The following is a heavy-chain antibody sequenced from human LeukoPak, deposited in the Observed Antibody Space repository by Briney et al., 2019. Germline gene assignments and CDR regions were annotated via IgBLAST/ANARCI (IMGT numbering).Heavy chain of an antibody. Sequence: GGSLRLSCAASGFTFSSYGMHWVRQAPGKGLEWVAFIRYDRRNKYSADSVKGRFTISRDNSKNTLYLQMNSLRAEDTAVYYCANIPNGRRWYQPLGGGFDPWGQGTLVTVSS. J-gene: IGHJ5*02. CDR2: IRYDRRNK. D-gene: IGHD2-2*01. CDR1: GFTFSSYG. V-gene: IGHV3-30*02. CDR3: ANIPNGRRWYQPLGGGFDP.